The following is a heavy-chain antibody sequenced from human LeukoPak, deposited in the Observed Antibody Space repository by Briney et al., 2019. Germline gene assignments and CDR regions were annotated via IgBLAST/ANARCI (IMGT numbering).Heavy chain of an antibody. J-gene: IGHJ3*02. V-gene: IGHV1-46*01. D-gene: IGHD3-22*01. CDR2: INPSGCST. CDR1: GYTFTSYY. Sequence: ASVTVSCKASGYTFTSYYMHWVRQAPGQGLEWMGIINPSGCSTSYAQKFQGRVTMTRDTSTSTVYMELSSLRSEDTAVYYCARVKPNYYDSSAYGTFDIWGQGTMVTVSS. CDR3: ARVKPNYYDSSAYGTFDI.